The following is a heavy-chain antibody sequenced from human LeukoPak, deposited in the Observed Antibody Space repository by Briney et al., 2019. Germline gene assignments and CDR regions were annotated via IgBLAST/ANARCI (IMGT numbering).Heavy chain of an antibody. V-gene: IGHV3-11*01. J-gene: IGHJ4*02. CDR2: ISSSGSTM. CDR1: GFTFSNSW. D-gene: IGHD5-12*01. Sequence: GGSLRLSCAASGFTFSNSWLNWVRQAPGKGLEWVSYISSSGSTMYYTDSVKGRFTISRDNAKDSLYLQMNSLRAEDTAVYYCARDPGSGYEEHFDYWGQGTLVTVSS. CDR3: ARDPGSGYEEHFDY.